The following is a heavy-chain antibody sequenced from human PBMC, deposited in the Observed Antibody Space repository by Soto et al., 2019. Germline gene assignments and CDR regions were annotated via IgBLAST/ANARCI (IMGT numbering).Heavy chain of an antibody. D-gene: IGHD5-18*01. CDR3: ARGNDNTAMVTASVTIVY. CDR1: GYTFTGYY. CDR2: INPNSGGT. J-gene: IGHJ4*02. V-gene: IGHV1-2*04. Sequence: QVQLVQSGAEVKKPGASVKGSCKASGYTFTGYYMHWVRQAPGQGLEWMGWINPNSGGTNYAQKFQGWVTMTRDTSISTAYMELSRLRSDDTAVYYCARGNDNTAMVTASVTIVYWGQGTLVTVSS.